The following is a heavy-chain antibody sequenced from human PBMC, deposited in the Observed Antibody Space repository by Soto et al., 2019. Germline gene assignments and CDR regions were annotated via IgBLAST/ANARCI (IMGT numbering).Heavy chain of an antibody. D-gene: IGHD1-1*01. V-gene: IGHV1-18*01. CDR2: ISAHNGNT. CDR3: ARGRYGDY. Sequence: QVHLVQSGAEVKKPEASVTVSCKGSGYGFTTYGITWVRQAPGQGLEWMAWISAHNGNTNYAQKLQGRVTVTRDTPTSTAYMELRCLRSDDPAVYYGARGRYGDYWGQGALVTVPS. CDR1: GYGFTTYG. J-gene: IGHJ4*02.